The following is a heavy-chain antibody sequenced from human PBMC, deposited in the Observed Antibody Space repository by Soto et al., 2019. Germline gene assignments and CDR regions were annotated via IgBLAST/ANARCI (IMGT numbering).Heavy chain of an antibody. D-gene: IGHD5-12*01. V-gene: IGHV3-23*01. Sequence: GGSLRLSCAAPGFTFATYTMSWVRQTPGKGLEWVSAITGSDGRTYYADSVKGRFTISRDNSKNTLYLQMNSLGAEDTAVYYCAKNSAATIRVGFDYWGQGTLVTVSS. CDR3: AKNSAATIRVGFDY. CDR2: ITGSDGRT. J-gene: IGHJ4*02. CDR1: GFTFATYT.